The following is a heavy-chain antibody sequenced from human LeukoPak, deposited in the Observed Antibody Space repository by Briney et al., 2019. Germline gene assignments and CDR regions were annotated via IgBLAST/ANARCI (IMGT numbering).Heavy chain of an antibody. D-gene: IGHD5-18*01. CDR1: GFTFSSYS. CDR2: ISSSSSYI. CDR3: AKGFGYSYGYGLDY. J-gene: IGHJ4*02. V-gene: IGHV3-21*04. Sequence: KPGGSLRLSCAASGFTFSSYSMNWVRQAPGKGLEWVSSISSSSSYIYYADSVKGRFTISRDNSKNTLYLQMNSLRAEDTAVYYCAKGFGYSYGYGLDYWGQGTLVTVSS.